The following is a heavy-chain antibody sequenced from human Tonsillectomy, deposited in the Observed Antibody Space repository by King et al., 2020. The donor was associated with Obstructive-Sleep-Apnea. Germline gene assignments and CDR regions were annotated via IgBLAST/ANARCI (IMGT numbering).Heavy chain of an antibody. CDR2: IYYSGST. J-gene: IGHJ4*02. V-gene: IGHV4-59*08. CDR1: GGSISSYS. CDR3: ARHPRY. Sequence: VQLQESGPGLVKPSETLSLTCTVSGGSISSYSWSWIRQPPGKGLEWIGYIYYSGSTNYNPSLKMRVTISVDTSKNQFSLKLSSVTAADTAVYYCARHPRYWGQGTLVTVSS.